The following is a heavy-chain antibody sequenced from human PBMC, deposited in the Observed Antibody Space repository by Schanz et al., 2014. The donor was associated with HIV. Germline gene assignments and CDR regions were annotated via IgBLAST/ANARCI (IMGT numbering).Heavy chain of an antibody. D-gene: IGHD3-22*01. J-gene: IGHJ3*02. V-gene: IGHV3-33*01. CDR2: IWYDGRNK. CDR3: AGDDSSGYLYAFDI. Sequence: QVQLVESGGGVVQPGRSLRLSCAASGFTFNDYGMHWVRQAPGKGLEWVEVIWYDGRNKYYADSVKGRFTISRDNSKNTLYLQMNSLRAEDTAVYYCAGDDSSGYLYAFDIWGQGTMVTVSS. CDR1: GFTFNDYG.